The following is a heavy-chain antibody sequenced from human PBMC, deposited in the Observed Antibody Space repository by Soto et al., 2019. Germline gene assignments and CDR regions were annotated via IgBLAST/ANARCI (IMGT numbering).Heavy chain of an antibody. J-gene: IGHJ6*02. V-gene: IGHV5-51*01. CDR2: IYPGDSDT. D-gene: IGHD6-13*01. CDR1: GYSFTSYW. Sequence: PGGSLRLSCKGSGYSFTSYWIGWVRQMPGKGLEWMGIIYPGDSDTRYSPSFQGQVTISADKSISTAYPQWSSLKASDTAMYYCARHSPATGYSSSWYVRDYYYYGMDVWGQGTTVTVSS. CDR3: ARHSPATGYSSSWYVRDYYYYGMDV.